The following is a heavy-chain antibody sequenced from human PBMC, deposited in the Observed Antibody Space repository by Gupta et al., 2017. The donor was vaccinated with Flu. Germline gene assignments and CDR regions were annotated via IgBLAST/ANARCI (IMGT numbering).Heavy chain of an antibody. CDR2: IETSGGTT. CDR3: AKSFRAYTTSISNVTFDS. J-gene: IGHJ4*02. CDR1: GFTFSPHA. Sequence: EVQLLESGGGLVQPGKSLRLSCTASGFTFSPHALTWVRQAPGKGLEWVSFIETSGGTTHYADSVKGRFTISRDDSKSTVYLQAHSLRDEDTAIYFCAKSFRAYTTSISNVTFDSWGQGTLVTVSS. V-gene: IGHV3-23*01. D-gene: IGHD3-16*01.